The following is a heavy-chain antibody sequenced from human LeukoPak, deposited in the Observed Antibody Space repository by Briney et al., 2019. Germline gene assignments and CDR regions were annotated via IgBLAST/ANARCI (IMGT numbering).Heavy chain of an antibody. CDR3: TTDRWYYGSGSYYNPPFDY. J-gene: IGHJ4*02. CDR2: IKSKTDGGTT. Sequence: GGSLRLSCAASGFTFSNAWMSWVRQAPGKGLEWVGRIKSKTDGGTTDYAAPVKGRFAISRDDSKNTLYLQMNSLKTEDTAVYYCTTDRWYYGSGSYYNPPFDYWGQRTLVTVSS. D-gene: IGHD3-10*01. CDR1: GFTFSNAW. V-gene: IGHV3-15*01.